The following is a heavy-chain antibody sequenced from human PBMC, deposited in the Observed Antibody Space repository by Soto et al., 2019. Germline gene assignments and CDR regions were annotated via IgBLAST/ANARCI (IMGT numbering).Heavy chain of an antibody. CDR3: AQMSSDWYLGDAFDY. V-gene: IGHV1-24*01. Sequence: ASAKVSCKVSGYTLEELSIRWVRQDTGKGLEWMGGFDPEDGETIYAHKFQCRVTMTEDTSTDTAYMELSSLRSEDTAVYYCAQMSSDWYLGDAFDYWGQGTPVTVSS. CDR2: FDPEDGET. D-gene: IGHD6-19*01. CDR1: GYTLEELS. J-gene: IGHJ4*02.